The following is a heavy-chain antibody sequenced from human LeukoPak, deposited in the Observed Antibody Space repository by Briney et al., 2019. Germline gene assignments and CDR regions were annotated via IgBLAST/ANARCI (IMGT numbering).Heavy chain of an antibody. CDR2: ISSSGSTI. CDR3: AREPYYYGMDV. V-gene: IGHV3-48*03. CDR1: GFTFSSYE. J-gene: IGHJ6*02. Sequence: GGSLRLSCAASGFTFSSYEMNWIRQAPGKGLEWVSYISSSGSTIYYADSVKGRFTISRDNAKNSLYLQMNSLRAEDTAVYYCAREPYYYGMDVWGQGTTVTVSS.